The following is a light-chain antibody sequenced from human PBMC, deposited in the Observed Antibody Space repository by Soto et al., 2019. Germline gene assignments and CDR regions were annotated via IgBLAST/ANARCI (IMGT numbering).Light chain of an antibody. CDR2: GVS. CDR1: SSDVGGYNH. J-gene: IGLJ2*01. CDR3: CSYTSLSSVV. V-gene: IGLV2-14*01. Sequence: QSALTQPASVSGSPGQSITISCTGTSSDVGGYNHVSWYQHPPGRAPKRILFGVSDRPSGVSHRFSGSKSGNTASLTISGLQAEDEADYYFCSYTSLSSVVFGGGTKVTVL.